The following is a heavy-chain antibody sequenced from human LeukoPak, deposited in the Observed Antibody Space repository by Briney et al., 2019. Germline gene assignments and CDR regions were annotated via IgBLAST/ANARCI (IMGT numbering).Heavy chain of an antibody. D-gene: IGHD3-9*01. J-gene: IGHJ4*02. CDR3: GRSLDYDILTGYYRQPTYFDY. CDR1: GGSISSYY. V-gene: IGHV4-4*09. Sequence: SETLSLTCTVSGGSISSYYWSWIRQPPGKGLEWIGYIYTSGSTNYNPSLKSRVTISVDTSKNQFSLKLSSVTAADTAVYYCGRSLDYDILTGYYRQPTYFDYWGQGTLVTVSS. CDR2: IYTSGST.